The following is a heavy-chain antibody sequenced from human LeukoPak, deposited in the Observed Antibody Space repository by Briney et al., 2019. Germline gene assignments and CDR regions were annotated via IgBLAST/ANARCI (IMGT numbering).Heavy chain of an antibody. J-gene: IGHJ4*02. CDR2: IYYSGST. Sequence: SETLSFTCTVSGGSISSSSYYWGWIRQPPGKGLEWIGSIYYSGSTYYNPSLKSRVTISVDTSKNQFSLKLSSVTAADTAVYYCATEGYCSSTSCFDYWGQGTLVTVSS. D-gene: IGHD2-2*01. CDR1: GGSISSSSYY. CDR3: ATEGYCSSTSCFDY. V-gene: IGHV4-39*01.